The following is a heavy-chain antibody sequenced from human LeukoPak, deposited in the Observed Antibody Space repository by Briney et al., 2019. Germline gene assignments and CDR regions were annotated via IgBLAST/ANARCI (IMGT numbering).Heavy chain of an antibody. J-gene: IGHJ2*01. D-gene: IGHD3-22*01. CDR3: ARDSWLRAFDL. CDR1: GFTFSNYW. V-gene: IGHV3-7*04. Sequence: GGSLRLSCAASGFTFSNYWMSWVRQAPGKGLEWVANIKQDGSARYYVDSVKGRFTISRDNAKNSLYLQMNSLRAEDTAVYYCARDSWLRAFDLWGRGTLVTVSS. CDR2: IKQDGSAR.